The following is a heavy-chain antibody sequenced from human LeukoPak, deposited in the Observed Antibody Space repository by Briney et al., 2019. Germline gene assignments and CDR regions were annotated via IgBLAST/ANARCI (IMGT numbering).Heavy chain of an antibody. Sequence: SETLSLTCAVYGGSFCGYYWSWIRQPPGKGLEWIGEINHSGSTNYNPSLKSRVTISVDTSKNQFSLKLSSVTAADTAVYYCARAGRFTAAAGYWGQGTLVTVSS. V-gene: IGHV4-34*01. CDR1: GGSFCGYY. CDR3: ARAGRFTAAAGY. J-gene: IGHJ4*02. D-gene: IGHD6-13*01. CDR2: INHSGST.